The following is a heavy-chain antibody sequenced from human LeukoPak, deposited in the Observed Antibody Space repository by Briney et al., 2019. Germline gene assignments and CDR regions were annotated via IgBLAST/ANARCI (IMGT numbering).Heavy chain of an antibody. Sequence: SETLSLTCTVTGVSISGHYWGWIRQPPGKGLEWSGYIYYSGSTNYNPSLNSRVTMSVDTYKNQFSLKLSSVTDADTAVYYCARQYCSTTRCYQAFDYWGQGTLVTVSS. CDR1: GVSISGHY. CDR3: ARQYCSTTRCYQAFDY. J-gene: IGHJ4*02. CDR2: IYYSGST. D-gene: IGHD2-2*01. V-gene: IGHV4-59*08.